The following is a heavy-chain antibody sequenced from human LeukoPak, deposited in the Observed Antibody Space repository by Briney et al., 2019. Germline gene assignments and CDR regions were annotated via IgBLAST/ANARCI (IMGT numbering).Heavy chain of an antibody. V-gene: IGHV1-18*01. CDR2: ISAYNGNT. D-gene: IGHD3-10*01. Sequence: ASVKVSCKASGYTFTSYGISWVRQAPGQGLEWMGWISAYNGNTNYAQKLRGRVTMTTDTSTSTAYMELRSLRSDDTAVYYCARDLYYYGSGSYRDAADYWGQGTLVTVSS. CDR1: GYTFTSYG. CDR3: ARDLYYYGSGSYRDAADY. J-gene: IGHJ4*02.